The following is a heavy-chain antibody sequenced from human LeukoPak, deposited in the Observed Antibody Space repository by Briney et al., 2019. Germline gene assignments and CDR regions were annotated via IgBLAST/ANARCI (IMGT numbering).Heavy chain of an antibody. J-gene: IGHJ5*02. CDR3: ARARPHYDSSGYWFDP. CDR1: GGSVSSGNYY. CDR2: IYYSGST. Sequence: SETLSLTCTVSGGSVSSGNYYWSWIRQPPGKGLEWIGYIYYSGSTNYNPSLKSRVTISVDTSKNQFSLKLSSVTAADTAVYYCARARPHYDSSGYWFDPWGQGTLVTVSS. V-gene: IGHV4-61*01. D-gene: IGHD3-22*01.